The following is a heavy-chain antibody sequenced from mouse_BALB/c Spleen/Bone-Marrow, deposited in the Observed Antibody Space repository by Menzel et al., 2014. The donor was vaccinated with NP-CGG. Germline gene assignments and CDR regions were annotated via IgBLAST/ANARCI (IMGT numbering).Heavy chain of an antibody. Sequence: VKLVESGPELVRPGVSVKISCKGSGYTFTDYAMHWVKQSHAKSLEWIGVISTYSGNTNYNQKSKGKATMTVDKSSSTAYMELARLTSEDSAIYYCARGIYYDSTWFAYWGQGTLVTISA. J-gene: IGHJ3*01. CDR3: ARGIYYDSTWFAY. V-gene: IGHV1-67*01. D-gene: IGHD2-4*01. CDR2: ISTYSGNT. CDR1: GYTFTDYA.